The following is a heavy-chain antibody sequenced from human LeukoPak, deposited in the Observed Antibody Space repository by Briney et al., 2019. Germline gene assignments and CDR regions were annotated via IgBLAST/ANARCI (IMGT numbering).Heavy chain of an antibody. CDR2: INPNSGGT. Sequence: ASVKVSCKASGYAFTGYYMHWVRQAPGQGLEWMGWINPNSGGTNYAQKFQGRVTMTRDTSISTAYMELSRLRSDDTAVYYCARATTVVTDLDYWGQGTLVTVSS. CDR1: GYAFTGYY. V-gene: IGHV1-2*02. CDR3: ARATTVVTDLDY. D-gene: IGHD4-23*01. J-gene: IGHJ4*02.